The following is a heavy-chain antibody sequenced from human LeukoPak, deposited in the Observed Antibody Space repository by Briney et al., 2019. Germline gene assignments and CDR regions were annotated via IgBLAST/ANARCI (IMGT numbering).Heavy chain of an antibody. J-gene: IGHJ4*02. D-gene: IGHD6-6*01. CDR1: GGSISSYY. CDR3: ARHAHRGIAARVLDFDY. V-gene: IGHV4-4*09. Sequence: SETLSLTCTVSGGSISSYYWSWIRQPPGKGLEWIGYIYTSGSTNYNPSRKSRVTISVDTSKNQFSLKLSSVTAADTAVYYCARHAHRGIAARVLDFDYWGQGTLVTVSS. CDR2: IYTSGST.